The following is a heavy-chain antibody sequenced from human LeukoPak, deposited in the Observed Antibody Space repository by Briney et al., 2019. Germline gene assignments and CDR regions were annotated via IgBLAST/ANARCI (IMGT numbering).Heavy chain of an antibody. D-gene: IGHD3-9*01. Sequence: SETLSLTCAVYGGSFSGYYWSWIRQPPGKGLEWIGEINHSGSTNYNPSLKSRVTISVDTSKNQFSLKLSSVTAADTAVYYCARGSLGGSYYDILTGWLQDLYPDYWGQGTLVTVSS. CDR1: GGSFSGYY. V-gene: IGHV4-34*01. CDR3: ARGSLGGSYYDILTGWLQDLYPDY. CDR2: INHSGST. J-gene: IGHJ4*02.